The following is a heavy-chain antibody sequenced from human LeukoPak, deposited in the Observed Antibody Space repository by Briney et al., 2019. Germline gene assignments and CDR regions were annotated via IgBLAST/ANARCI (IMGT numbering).Heavy chain of an antibody. CDR1: GGSIRNYF. CDR2: IYTGGST. D-gene: IGHD3-22*01. J-gene: IGHJ4*02. Sequence: SETLSLTCSVSGGSIRNYFWSWMRQPAGKGLEWMGRIYTGGSTDYNPSLRSRVTMSVDTSTNQFSLRLTSMTAADTGVYYCARESKFYDGSGFYHDYWGQGTLVAVSS. V-gene: IGHV4-4*07. CDR3: ARESKFYDGSGFYHDY.